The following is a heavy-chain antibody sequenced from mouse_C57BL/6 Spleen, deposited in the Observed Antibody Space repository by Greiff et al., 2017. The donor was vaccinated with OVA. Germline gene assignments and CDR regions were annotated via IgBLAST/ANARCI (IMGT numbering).Heavy chain of an antibody. CDR3: AKRDYYGSSYFDY. J-gene: IGHJ2*01. CDR2: INPYNGDT. D-gene: IGHD1-1*01. V-gene: IGHV1-20*01. CDR1: GYSFTGYF. Sequence: VQLQQSGPELVKPGDSVKISCKASGYSFTGYFMNWVMQSHGKSLEWIGRINPYNGDTFYNQKFKGKATLTVDKSSSTAHMELRSLTSEDSAVYYGAKRDYYGSSYFDYWGQGTTLTVSS.